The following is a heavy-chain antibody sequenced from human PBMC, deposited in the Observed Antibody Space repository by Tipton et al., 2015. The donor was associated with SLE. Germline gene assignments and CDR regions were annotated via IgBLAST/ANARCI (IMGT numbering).Heavy chain of an antibody. Sequence: QLVQSGAEVKPSGTMSLTCVVSGGSIANNNWWSWVRQRQPPGKGLEWIGDIYHSGHTNYNPSLKSRVTISVDKSKNQFSLQVTSGTAADAAVSYFSRGEAGPSFVEWFGPWGQGTLVTV. V-gene: IGHV4-4*02. D-gene: IGHD3-16*01. CDR3: SRGEAGPSFVEWFGP. CDR1: GGSIANNNW. J-gene: IGHJ5*02. CDR2: IYHSGHT.